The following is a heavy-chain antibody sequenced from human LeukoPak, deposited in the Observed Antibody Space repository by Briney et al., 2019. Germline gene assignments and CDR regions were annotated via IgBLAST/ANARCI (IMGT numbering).Heavy chain of an antibody. CDR1: GGTFSSYA. J-gene: IGHJ6*03. CDR2: IIPIFGTA. CDR3: ARSSKLEDYGDYGGDYYYYYMDV. D-gene: IGHD4-17*01. Sequence: GASVKVSCKASGGTFSSYAISWVRQAPGQGLEWMGGIIPIFGTANYAQKFQGRVTITADKSTSTAYMELSSLRSEDTAVYYCARSSKLEDYGDYGGDYYYYYMDVWGKGTTVTVSS. V-gene: IGHV1-69*06.